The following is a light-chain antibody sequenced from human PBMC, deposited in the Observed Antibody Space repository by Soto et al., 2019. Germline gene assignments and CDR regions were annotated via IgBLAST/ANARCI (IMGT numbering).Light chain of an antibody. Sequence: QSALTQPPSASGSPGQSVTISCTGTSSDVGGYNYVSWYQQHPGKAPRLMISEVSKRPSGVPDRFSGSKSGNTASLTVSGLQAEDEADYYCTSYAGASYVFGTGTKLTVL. V-gene: IGLV2-8*01. CDR3: TSYAGASYV. J-gene: IGLJ1*01. CDR1: SSDVGGYNY. CDR2: EVS.